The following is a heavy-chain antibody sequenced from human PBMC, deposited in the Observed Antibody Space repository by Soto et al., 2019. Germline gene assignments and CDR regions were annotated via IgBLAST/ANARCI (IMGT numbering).Heavy chain of an antibody. CDR2: ITDSGGST. CDR1: GFTFNNYG. J-gene: IGHJ4*02. D-gene: IGHD4-17*01. V-gene: IGHV3-23*01. CDR3: AKAATVVTLYYFDY. Sequence: PGGSLRLSCAASGFTFNNYGISCGRHSPGKGREWVSAITDSGGSTYYADSVKGRFTISRDNSKNTVYLQMNSLRAEDTAVYYCAKAATVVTLYYFDYWGQGTLVTVSS.